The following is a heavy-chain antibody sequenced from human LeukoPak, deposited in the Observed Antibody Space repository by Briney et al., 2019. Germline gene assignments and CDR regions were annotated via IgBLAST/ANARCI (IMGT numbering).Heavy chain of an antibody. CDR1: GFTFSSYG. V-gene: IGHV3-33*06. CDR2: IWYDGKHQ. D-gene: IGHD3-3*01. J-gene: IGHJ6*03. CDR3: AKGPTQVLRFLRDGKTYYMDV. Sequence: PGGSLRLSCAASGFTFSSYGMHWVRQAPGKGLECVAVIWYDGKHQYYADSVKGRFNISRDNPKNMLYLQMNSLRVEDTAVYYCAKGPTQVLRFLRDGKTYYMDVWGKGTSVLVSS.